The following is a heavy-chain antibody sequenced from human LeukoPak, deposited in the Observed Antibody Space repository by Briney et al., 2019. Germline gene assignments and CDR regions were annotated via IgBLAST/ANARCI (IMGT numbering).Heavy chain of an antibody. CDR1: GLTFSGSA. J-gene: IGHJ4*02. Sequence: GGSLRLSCAASGLTFSGSAMHWVRQASGKGLEWVGRIRSKANSYATAYAASVKGRFTISRDDSKNTAYLQMNSLKTEERAVYYCTRPRMDYYDSSGYAFDYWGQGTLVTVSS. CDR3: TRPRMDYYDSSGYAFDY. CDR2: IRSKANSYAT. D-gene: IGHD3-22*01. V-gene: IGHV3-73*01.